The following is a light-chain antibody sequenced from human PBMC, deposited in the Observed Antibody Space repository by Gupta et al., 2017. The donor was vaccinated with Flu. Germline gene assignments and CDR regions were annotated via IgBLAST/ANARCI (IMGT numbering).Light chain of an antibody. CDR1: RSDVGNYNY. CDR2: DVS. Sequence: QSALTQPHSVSGSPGQSLTISCIGTRSDVGNYNYVSWYQQHPGKAPKLVIYDVSRRPSGVPDRFSGSKSSNTASLTISGLQAEDEANYYCCSYMGNYKLIFGGGTKLTVL. CDR3: CSYMGNYKLI. J-gene: IGLJ2*01. V-gene: IGLV2-11*01.